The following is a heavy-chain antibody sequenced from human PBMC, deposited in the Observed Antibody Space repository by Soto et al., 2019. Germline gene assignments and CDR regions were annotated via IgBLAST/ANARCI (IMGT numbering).Heavy chain of an antibody. D-gene: IGHD1-1*01. CDR2: ISAHNGNT. Sequence: QVHLVQSGAEVKKPGASVKVSCKASGYTFTSYGITWVRQAPGQGGEWMGWISAHNGNTDYAQKLQGRVIVTRDTSNSTAYMELRSLISDDTAVYYCARGRYGDYWGQGALVTVSS. V-gene: IGHV1-18*01. J-gene: IGHJ4*02. CDR1: GYTFTSYG. CDR3: ARGRYGDY.